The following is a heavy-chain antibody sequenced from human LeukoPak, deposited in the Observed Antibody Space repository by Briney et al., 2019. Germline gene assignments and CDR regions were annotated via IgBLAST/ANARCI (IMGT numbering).Heavy chain of an antibody. Sequence: SETLSLTCTVSGGSISSYYWSWIRQPPGKGLEWIGYIYYSGSTNYNPSLKSRVTISVDTSKNQFSLKLSSVTAADTAVYYCARAKAYDKGAFDIWGQGTMVTVSP. D-gene: IGHD3-22*01. CDR1: GGSISSYY. V-gene: IGHV4-59*01. CDR3: ARAKAYDKGAFDI. CDR2: IYYSGST. J-gene: IGHJ3*02.